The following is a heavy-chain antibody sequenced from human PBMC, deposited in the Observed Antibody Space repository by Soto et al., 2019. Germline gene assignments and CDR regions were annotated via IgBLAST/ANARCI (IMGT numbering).Heavy chain of an antibody. CDR3: ARGPIVAARPGVDRFDY. D-gene: IGHD6-6*01. CDR2: INHSGST. V-gene: IGHV4-34*01. Sequence: SETLSLTCAVYGGSFSGYYWSWIRQPPGKGLEWIGEINHSGSTNYNPSLKSRVTISVDTSKNQFSLKLSSVTAADTAVYYCARGPIVAARPGVDRFDYWGQGTLVTVSS. J-gene: IGHJ4*02. CDR1: GGSFSGYY.